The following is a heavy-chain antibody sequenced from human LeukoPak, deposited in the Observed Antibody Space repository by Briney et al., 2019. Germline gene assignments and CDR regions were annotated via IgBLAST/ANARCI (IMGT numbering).Heavy chain of an antibody. Sequence: GGSLRLSCAASGFTFSSYSMNWVRQAPGKGLEWVSSISSSSSYIYYADSVKGRFTISRDNAKNSLYLQMNSPRAEDTAVYYCARDRTDCTNGVCYMSYNWFDPWGQGTLVTVSS. CDR1: GFTFSSYS. V-gene: IGHV3-21*01. CDR3: ARDRTDCTNGVCYMSYNWFDP. D-gene: IGHD2-8*01. J-gene: IGHJ5*02. CDR2: ISSSSSYI.